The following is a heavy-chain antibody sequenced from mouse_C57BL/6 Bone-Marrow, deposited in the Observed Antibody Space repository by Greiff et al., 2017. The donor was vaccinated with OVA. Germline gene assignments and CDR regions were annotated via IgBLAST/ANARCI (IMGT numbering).Heavy chain of an antibody. J-gene: IGHJ4*01. CDR1: GFTFSDYY. Sequence: EVKLVESGGGLVQPGGSLKLSCAASGFTFSDYYMYWVRQTPEKRLEWVAYISNGGGSTYYPDTVKGRFTISRDNAKNTLYLQMSRLKSEDTAMYYCARQGYDGYYEEMDYWGQGTSVTVSS. V-gene: IGHV5-12*01. CDR3: ARQGYDGYYEEMDY. CDR2: ISNGGGST. D-gene: IGHD2-3*01.